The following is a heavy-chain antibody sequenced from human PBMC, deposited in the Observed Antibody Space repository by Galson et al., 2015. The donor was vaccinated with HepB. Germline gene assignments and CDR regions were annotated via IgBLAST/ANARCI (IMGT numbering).Heavy chain of an antibody. D-gene: IGHD3-22*01. Sequence: SLRLSCAASGFTFSSYWMHWVRQAPGKGLVWVSRINSDGSSTSYADSVKGRFTISRDNAKNTLSLQMNSLRAEDTAVYYCARDLPPAVVFYGMDVWGQGTTVTVSS. CDR1: GFTFSSYW. CDR2: INSDGSST. V-gene: IGHV3-74*01. CDR3: ARDLPPAVVFYGMDV. J-gene: IGHJ6*02.